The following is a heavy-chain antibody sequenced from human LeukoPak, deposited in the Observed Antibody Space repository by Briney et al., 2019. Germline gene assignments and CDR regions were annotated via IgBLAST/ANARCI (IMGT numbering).Heavy chain of an antibody. Sequence: GGSLRLSCAASGFTFSSYWMHWVRQAPGKGLVWVSHIKTDGRNTNYADSVKGRFTISRDNAKNTLYLQMNSLRAEDTAVYYCARPRDDYNRGASDIWGQGTMVTVSS. CDR1: GFTFSSYW. CDR3: ARPRDDYNRGASDI. V-gene: IGHV3-74*01. J-gene: IGHJ3*02. D-gene: IGHD5-24*01. CDR2: IKTDGRNT.